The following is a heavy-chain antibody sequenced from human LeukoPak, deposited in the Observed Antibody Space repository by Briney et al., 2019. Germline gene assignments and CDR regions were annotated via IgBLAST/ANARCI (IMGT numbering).Heavy chain of an antibody. J-gene: IGHJ4*02. D-gene: IGHD6-13*01. CDR3: VKKGLASAGRPPYFDY. CDR1: GSTFSSYA. V-gene: IGHV3-23*01. CDR2: ISGSGST. Sequence: GGSLRLSCAASGSTFSSYAMNWVRQAPGKGLGWVSAISGSGSTYYADSVKGRFTISRDNSKNTTYLQMNNLRAEDTAIYYCVKKGLASAGRPPYFDYWGQGALVTVPS.